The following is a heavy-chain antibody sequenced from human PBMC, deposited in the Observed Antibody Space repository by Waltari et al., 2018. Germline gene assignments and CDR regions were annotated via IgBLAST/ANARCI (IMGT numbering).Heavy chain of an antibody. Sequence: QVQLVQSGSELKKPGASVKVSCKASGYTFTSYAMNWVRQAPGQGLEWMGWVNTNTGSPTYAQGVTGRFVFSLDTSVSPAYLQISSLRSEDTAVYYCARSDPIVGATNDIWGQGTMVTVSS. J-gene: IGHJ3*02. CDR3: ARSDPIVGATNDI. CDR1: GYTFTSYA. CDR2: VNTNTGSP. D-gene: IGHD1-26*01. V-gene: IGHV7-4-1*02.